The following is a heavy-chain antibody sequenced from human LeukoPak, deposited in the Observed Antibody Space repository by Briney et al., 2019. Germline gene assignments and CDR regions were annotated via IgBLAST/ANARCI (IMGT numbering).Heavy chain of an antibody. Sequence: SETLSLTCAVTGGSFSGYSWTWIRQAPGKGLEWIGGINHSGSTKYSASLKSRVTIAVDASTSRFYLELSSVTAADTAVYYCARGGPHYDLWTPYEVGFYYLDVWEKGTTVIVS. D-gene: IGHD3/OR15-3a*01. CDR2: INHSGST. CDR1: GGSFSGYS. CDR3: ARGGPHYDLWTPYEVGFYYLDV. J-gene: IGHJ6*03. V-gene: IGHV4-34*01.